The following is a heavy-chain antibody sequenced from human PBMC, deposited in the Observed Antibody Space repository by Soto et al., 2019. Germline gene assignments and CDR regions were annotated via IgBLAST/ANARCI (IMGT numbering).Heavy chain of an antibody. D-gene: IGHD3-10*01. CDR1: GFSLSNGKMG. Sequence: QVTLKESGPVLVKPTETLTLTCTVSGFSLSNGKMGVSWVRQPPGKALEWLAHIFSNDEKSYSTSLKSRLTISKDTYKSQVVLSMTNMDPVDTGTYYCARSARGRFYSYYYMDVWGKGTTVTVSS. CDR2: IFSNDEK. CDR3: ARSARGRFYSYYYMDV. J-gene: IGHJ6*03. V-gene: IGHV2-26*01.